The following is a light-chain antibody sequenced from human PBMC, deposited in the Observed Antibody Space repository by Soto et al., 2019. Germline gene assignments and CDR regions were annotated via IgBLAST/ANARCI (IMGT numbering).Light chain of an antibody. J-gene: IGKJ5*01. CDR3: QQRHMWPIT. Sequence: EIVLTQSPATLSLSPGESATLSCRATRSVSSYLAWYQQRPGQAPRLLIYDASSRPTDIPARFSGSGSGTDFTLTISSLEPEDSAVYYCQQRHMWPITFGQGTRLEIK. CDR1: RSVSSY. CDR2: DAS. V-gene: IGKV3-11*01.